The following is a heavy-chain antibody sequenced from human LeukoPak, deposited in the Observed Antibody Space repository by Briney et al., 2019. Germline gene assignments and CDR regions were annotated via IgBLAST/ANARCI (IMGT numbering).Heavy chain of an antibody. Sequence: ASVKVSCKASGYTFTSYYMHWVRQAPGQGLEWMGIINPSGGSTSYAQKFQGRVTMTRDMSTSTVYMELSSLRSEDTAVYYCARASSNLAYCGGDCYSFDYWGQGTLVTVSS. V-gene: IGHV1-46*01. CDR1: GYTFTSYY. CDR3: ARASSNLAYCGGDCYSFDY. D-gene: IGHD2-21*02. J-gene: IGHJ4*02. CDR2: INPSGGST.